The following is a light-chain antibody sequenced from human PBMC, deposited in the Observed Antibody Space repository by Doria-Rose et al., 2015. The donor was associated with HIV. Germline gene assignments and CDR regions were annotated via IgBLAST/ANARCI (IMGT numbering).Light chain of an antibody. CDR3: HQYGTSWT. Sequence: EIVMTQSPGTLSLSPGERATLSCRASQSFSSTYLAWYQQKPGQAHSLLIYDGSTRATGIPDRFSASGSGTDFTLTINRLEPEDFALYXCHQYGTSWTFGQGTKVEI. CDR1: QSFSSTY. CDR2: DGS. V-gene: IGKV3-20*01. J-gene: IGKJ1*01.